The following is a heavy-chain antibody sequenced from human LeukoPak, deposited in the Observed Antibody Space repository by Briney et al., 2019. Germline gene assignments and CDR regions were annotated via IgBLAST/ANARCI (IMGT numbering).Heavy chain of an antibody. Sequence: PSETLSLTCTVSGGSISSYYWSWIRQPPGKGLEWIAYISDIGSINYNPSLKSRVTISLETSKNQFSLKLSSVTAADTAVYYCARAPQATGYSSSWYSPWGQGTLVTVSS. V-gene: IGHV4-59*12. CDR3: ARAPQATGYSSSWYSP. J-gene: IGHJ5*02. CDR1: GGSISSYY. CDR2: ISDIGSI. D-gene: IGHD6-13*01.